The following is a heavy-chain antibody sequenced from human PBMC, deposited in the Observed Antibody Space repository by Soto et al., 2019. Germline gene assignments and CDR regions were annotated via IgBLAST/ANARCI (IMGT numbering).Heavy chain of an antibody. Sequence: PSETLSLTCTVSNYSISSGYYWGWIRQSPGEGLEWIVSMYHSGTTYYNPSLKSRVTISIDTSKNQFSLKLTSVTSADTAVYFCARVAFGLIDYWGQGTLVTVSS. CDR2: MYHSGTT. J-gene: IGHJ4*02. CDR3: ARVAFGLIDY. CDR1: NYSISSGYY. D-gene: IGHD3-16*01. V-gene: IGHV4-38-2*02.